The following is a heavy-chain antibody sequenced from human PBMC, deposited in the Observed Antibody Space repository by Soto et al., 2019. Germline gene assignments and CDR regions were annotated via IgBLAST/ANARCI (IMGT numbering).Heavy chain of an antibody. D-gene: IGHD1-20*01. J-gene: IGHJ6*02. CDR2: IYYSGST. CDR3: ARGIRGTWYSYYYYGIDV. CDR1: GGSISSYY. V-gene: IGHV4-59*01. Sequence: PSETLSLTCTVSGGSISSYYWSWIRQPPGKGLEWIGYIYYSGSTIYNPSLKSRVTISVDTSKNQFSLKLSSVTAADTAVYYCARGIRGTWYSYYYYGIDVWGQGTTVTVSS.